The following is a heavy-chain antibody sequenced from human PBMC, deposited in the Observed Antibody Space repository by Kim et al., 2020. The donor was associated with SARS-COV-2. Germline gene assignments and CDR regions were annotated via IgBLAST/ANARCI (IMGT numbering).Heavy chain of an antibody. D-gene: IGHD6-13*01. CDR1: GGSISSSSYY. Sequence: SETLSLTCTVSGGSISSSSYYWGWIRQPPGKGLEWIGSIYYSGSTYYNPSLKSRVTISVDTSKNQFTLKLSPVTAAATAVYYCARLSSIAAASTRSGWVGRWGQGTLVTVSS. J-gene: IGHJ5*02. V-gene: IGHV4-39*01. CDR3: ARLSSIAAASTRSGWVGR. CDR2: IYYSGST.